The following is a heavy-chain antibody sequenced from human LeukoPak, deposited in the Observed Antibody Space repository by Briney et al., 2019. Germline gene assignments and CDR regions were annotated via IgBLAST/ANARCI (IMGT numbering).Heavy chain of an antibody. CDR3: ATLAAAGIASPNNFDY. CDR1: GYTFTSYY. D-gene: IGHD6-13*01. J-gene: IGHJ4*02. Sequence: ASVKVSCKASGYTFTSYYMLWVRQAPGQGLEWMGIINPSGGSTSYAQKFQGRVTMTRDMSTSTVYMELSSLRSEDTAVYYCATLAAAGIASPNNFDYWGQGTLVTVSS. CDR2: INPSGGST. V-gene: IGHV1-46*01.